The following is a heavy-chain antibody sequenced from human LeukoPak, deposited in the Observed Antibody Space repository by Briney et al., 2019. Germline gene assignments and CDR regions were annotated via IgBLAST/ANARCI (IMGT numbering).Heavy chain of an antibody. D-gene: IGHD1/OR15-1a*01. J-gene: IGHJ3*02. CDR3: ARHLLVNKYPSPLSAFDI. CDR1: GYIFTNYW. V-gene: IGHV5-51*01. Sequence: GESLKISCKGSGYIFTNYWIGWVRQMPGKGLEWMGIIYPGDSDARHNPSFQGQVTISADKSISTAYLQWSSLKASDTAIYYCARHLLVNKYPSPLSAFDIWGQGTMVTVSS. CDR2: IYPGDSDA.